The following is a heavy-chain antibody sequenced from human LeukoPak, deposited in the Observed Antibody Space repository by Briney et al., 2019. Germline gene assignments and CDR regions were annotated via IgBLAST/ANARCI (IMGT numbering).Heavy chain of an antibody. J-gene: IGHJ4*02. V-gene: IGHV4-34*01. D-gene: IGHD3-10*01. CDR1: GGSFSGYY. Sequence: SETLSLTCAVYGGSFSGYYWSWIRQPPGKGLEWIGEINHSGSTNYNPSPKSRVTISVDASKNQFSLKLSSVTAADTAVYYCARRPRYYGSGSYYSIASSRGSNFDYWGQGTLVTVSS. CDR3: ARRPRYYGSGSYYSIASSRGSNFDY. CDR2: INHSGST.